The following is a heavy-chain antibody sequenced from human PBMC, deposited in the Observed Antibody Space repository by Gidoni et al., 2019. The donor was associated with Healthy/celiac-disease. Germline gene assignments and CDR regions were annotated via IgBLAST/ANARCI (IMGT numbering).Heavy chain of an antibody. V-gene: IGHV5-10-1*03. J-gene: IGHJ6*03. CDR2: IDPSDSYT. CDR1: GYSFPSYW. Sequence: EVQLVQSGAEVKKPGESLRISCKGSGYSFPSYWISWVRPMPGKGLEWIGRIDPSDSYTNYSPSFQGHVTISADKSISTAYLQWSSLKASDTAMYYCARQRNPRAFRLSPYYYYYMDVWGKGTTVTVSS. CDR3: ARQRNPRAFRLSPYYYYYMDV.